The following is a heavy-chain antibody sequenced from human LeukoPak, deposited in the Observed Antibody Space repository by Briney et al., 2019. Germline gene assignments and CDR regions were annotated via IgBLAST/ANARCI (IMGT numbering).Heavy chain of an antibody. CDR2: IYYGGST. J-gene: IGHJ5*01. Sequence: SETLSLTCSVSGDSIGRYYCTGLRQSPGKGLEWIGYIYYGGSTNYSPSLKSRVSISVDTSNNQFSLQLRSVSAADTAIYYCARGRARDGSYPWFDYWGQGTLVTVSS. V-gene: IGHV4-59*01. D-gene: IGHD3-16*02. CDR3: ARGRARDGSYPWFDY. CDR1: GDSIGRYY.